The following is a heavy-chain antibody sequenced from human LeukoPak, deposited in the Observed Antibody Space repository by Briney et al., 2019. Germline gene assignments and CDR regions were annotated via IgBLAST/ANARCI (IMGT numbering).Heavy chain of an antibody. CDR1: GGSFSGYY. J-gene: IGHJ4*02. Sequence: PSETLSLTRAVYGGSFSGYYWSWIRQPPGKGLEWIGEINHSGSTNYNPSLKSRVTISVDTSKNQFSLKLSSVTAADTAVYYCARDQPPYYYDSSGYYSGYYFDYWGQGTLVTVSS. D-gene: IGHD3-22*01. CDR2: INHSGST. V-gene: IGHV4-34*01. CDR3: ARDQPPYYYDSSGYYSGYYFDY.